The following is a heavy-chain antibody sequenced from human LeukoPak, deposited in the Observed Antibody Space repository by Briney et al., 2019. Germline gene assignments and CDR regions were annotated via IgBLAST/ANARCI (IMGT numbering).Heavy chain of an antibody. CDR1: IDSFSNYH. V-gene: IGHV4-34*01. CDR2: VNESGGT. Sequence: SETLSLTCAVYIDSFSNYHWNWIRQTPAKGMEWIGEVNESGGTNISPSLRSRVILSVDTSKNQFSLKLISVTVADTAMYYCARGQGATVPQVGKNWFDPWGQGTRVTVSS. D-gene: IGHD1-26*01. CDR3: ARGQGATVPQVGKNWFDP. J-gene: IGHJ5*02.